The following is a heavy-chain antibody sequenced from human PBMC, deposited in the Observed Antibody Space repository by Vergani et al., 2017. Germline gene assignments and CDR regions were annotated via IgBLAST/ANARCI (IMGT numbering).Heavy chain of an antibody. CDR3: ARGDYGILSGYRY. Sequence: QVPVVQSGAEVKKSGASVKVSCKTSGYTFSNYYMHCVRQAPGQGLEWMGIINPSGGHTNYAQKFQGRVTMTRDTSPSTVYMELSSLRSEDTAIYYCARGDYGILSGYRYWGQGTLVTVS. CDR1: GYTFSNYY. J-gene: IGHJ4*02. D-gene: IGHD3-9*01. CDR2: INPSGGHT. V-gene: IGHV1-46*03.